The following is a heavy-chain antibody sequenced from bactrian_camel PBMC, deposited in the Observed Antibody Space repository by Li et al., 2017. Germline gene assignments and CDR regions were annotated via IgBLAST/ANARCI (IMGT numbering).Heavy chain of an antibody. CDR1: GVGFRATD. Sequence: VQLVESGGGLVQPGGSLRLSCSGVGFRATDMGWYRQAPGNECELVATMNGFVVTYYADSVEGRFTVSLDDDKNMVYLQMDNLKPEDTAVYYCAAASAPYNCYQGIMNGRGYWGQGTQVTVS. D-gene: IGHD3*01. J-gene: IGHJ4*01. V-gene: IGHV3S53*01. CDR3: AAASAPYNCYQGIMNGRGY. CDR2: MNGFVVT.